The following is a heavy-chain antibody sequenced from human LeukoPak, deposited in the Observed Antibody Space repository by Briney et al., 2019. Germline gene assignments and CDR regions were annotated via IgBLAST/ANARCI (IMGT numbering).Heavy chain of an antibody. CDR1: GFTFSSYA. Sequence: GGSLRLSCAASGFTFSSYAMSWVRQAPGKGLEWVSAISGSGGSTYYADSVKGRFTISRDNPKNTLYLQMSSLRAEDTAVYYCAKAITMIRSCLWHWGQGTLVTVSS. J-gene: IGHJ4*02. CDR2: ISGSGGST. D-gene: IGHD3-22*01. V-gene: IGHV3-23*01. CDR3: AKAITMIRSCLWH.